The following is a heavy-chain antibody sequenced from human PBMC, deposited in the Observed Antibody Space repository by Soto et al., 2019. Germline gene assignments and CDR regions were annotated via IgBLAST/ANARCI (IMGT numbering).Heavy chain of an antibody. CDR3: ARDVAVAGTVY. V-gene: IGHV3-30-3*01. J-gene: IGHJ4*02. CDR2: ISYDGSNK. D-gene: IGHD6-19*01. CDR1: GFTFSSYA. Sequence: QVQLVESGGGVVQPGRSLRLSCAASGFTFSSYAMHWVRQAPGKGLEWVAVISYDGSNKYYADSVKGRFTISRDNSKNTLYLQMNSLRAEDTAVYYGARDVAVAGTVYWGQGTLVTVSS.